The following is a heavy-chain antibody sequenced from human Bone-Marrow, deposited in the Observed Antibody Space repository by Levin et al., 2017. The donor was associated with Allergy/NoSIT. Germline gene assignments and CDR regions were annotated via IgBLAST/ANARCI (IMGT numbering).Heavy chain of an antibody. CDR3: GRTRSIGGTDL. Sequence: SQTLSLTCSVSGGSINSADYHWSWIRQPPGKGLEYIGSIYHLGGTLYSPSLKSRLTMSLDTSKNQFSLQLRSVTAADTAVYYCGRTRSIGGTDLWGQGTLVSVSS. V-gene: IGHV4-30-4*01. CDR2: IYHLGGT. CDR1: GGSINSADYH. D-gene: IGHD1-1*01. J-gene: IGHJ5*02.